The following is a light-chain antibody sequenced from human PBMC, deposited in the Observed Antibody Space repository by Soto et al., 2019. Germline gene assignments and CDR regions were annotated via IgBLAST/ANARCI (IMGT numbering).Light chain of an antibody. CDR3: QSLNRFPHS. Sequence: IQLPQSPPSLSASVGDRVTITCRASQDISSYLAWYQQKPGKAPKLLIYLASTLHSGVPSSFSGSGSGTDFSLTISSLQPEDAATYYCQSLNRFPHSFGGGTKVDIK. V-gene: IGKV1-9*01. CDR1: QDISSY. CDR2: LAS. J-gene: IGKJ4*01.